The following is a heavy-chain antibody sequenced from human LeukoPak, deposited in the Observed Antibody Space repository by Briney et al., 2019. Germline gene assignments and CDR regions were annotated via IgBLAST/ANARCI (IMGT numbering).Heavy chain of an antibody. D-gene: IGHD3-22*01. V-gene: IGHV1-2*02. CDR3: ARVRVEDYYDSSGYLRDPAQRHDAFDI. J-gene: IGHJ3*02. Sequence: ASVKVSCKASGYTFTGYYMHWVQQAPGQGLEWMGWINPNSGGTNYAQKFQGRVTMTRDTSISTAYMELSRLRSDDTAVYYCARVRVEDYYDSSGYLRDPAQRHDAFDIWGQGTMVTVSS. CDR1: GYTFTGYY. CDR2: INPNSGGT.